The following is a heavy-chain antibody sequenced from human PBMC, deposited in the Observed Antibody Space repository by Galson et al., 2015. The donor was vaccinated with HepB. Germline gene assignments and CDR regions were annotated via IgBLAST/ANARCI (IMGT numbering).Heavy chain of an antibody. D-gene: IGHD3-16*01. CDR1: GASISNYY. CDR2: IYHSGTT. CDR3: ARHFMQEAVASWFDP. V-gene: IGHV4-59*08. J-gene: IGHJ5*02. Sequence: SETLSLTCIQSGASISNYYWSWIRQPPGKGLEWIGYIYHSGTTKYNPSLQSRATISIDTPNNQFSLKLKSVTAADTAVYYCARHFMQEAVASWFDPWGQGTLVTVSS.